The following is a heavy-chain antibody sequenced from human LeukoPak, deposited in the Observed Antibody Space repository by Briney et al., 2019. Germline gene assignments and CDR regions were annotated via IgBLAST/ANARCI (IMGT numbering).Heavy chain of an antibody. Sequence: SQTPSLTCTVSGGSISSGGYYWSWIRQHPGKGLEWIGHIYYSGSTYYNPSLKSRVTISVDTSKNQFSLKLSSVTAAETAVYYCARESYGSGSPGDWGQGTLVTVSS. D-gene: IGHD3-10*01. CDR3: ARESYGSGSPGD. J-gene: IGHJ4*02. CDR1: GGSISSGGYY. CDR2: IYYSGST. V-gene: IGHV4-31*03.